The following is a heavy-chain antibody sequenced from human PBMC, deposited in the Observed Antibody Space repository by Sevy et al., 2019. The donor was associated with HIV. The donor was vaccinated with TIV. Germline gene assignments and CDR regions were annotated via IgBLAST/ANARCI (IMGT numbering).Heavy chain of an antibody. V-gene: IGHV3-53*01. CDR2: IYSGGST. CDR3: ARGGLTVALDY. J-gene: IGHJ4*02. D-gene: IGHD6-19*01. CDR1: GFTVSSNY. Sequence: GGSLRLSCAASGFTVSSNYMSWVRQAPGKGLEWVSVIYSGGSTYYADAVKGRFTISRDNSKNTLYLQMNSLRAEDTAVYYCARGGLTVALDYWGQGTLVTVSS.